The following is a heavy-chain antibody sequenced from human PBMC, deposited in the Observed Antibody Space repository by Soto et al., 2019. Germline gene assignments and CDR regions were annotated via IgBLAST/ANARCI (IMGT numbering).Heavy chain of an antibody. V-gene: IGHV3-64*04. CDR1: GFTFSSYA. CDR3: ASTLDV. Sequence: GGSLRLSCSASGFTFSSYAMHWVRQAPGKGLEYVSAISSNGDSTYYADSVKGRFTISRDNSKNTLYLQMNSLRADDTAVYYCASTLDVWGQGTTVTVSS. J-gene: IGHJ6*02. CDR2: ISSNGDST.